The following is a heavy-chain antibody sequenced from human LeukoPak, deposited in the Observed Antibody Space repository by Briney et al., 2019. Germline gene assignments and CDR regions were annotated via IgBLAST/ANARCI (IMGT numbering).Heavy chain of an antibody. CDR2: INPDGSYT. Sequence: PGGSLRLSCAGTGFTFGNYWVHWVRQAPGKGLVWVSRINPDGSYTSSADSVKGRFTISRDNSKNTLYLQLNSLRVEDTAVYYCAKNRGAGSHYYYHMNVRGKGTTVTVSS. CDR3: AKNRGAGSHYYYHMNV. D-gene: IGHD1-26*01. CDR1: GFTFGNYW. V-gene: IGHV3-74*01. J-gene: IGHJ6*03.